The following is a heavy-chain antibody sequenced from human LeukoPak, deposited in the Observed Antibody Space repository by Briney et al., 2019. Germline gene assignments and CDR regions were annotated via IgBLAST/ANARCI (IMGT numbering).Heavy chain of an antibody. D-gene: IGHD3-10*01. CDR1: GGSISSCSYY. J-gene: IGHJ5*02. CDR2: IYHSGNT. CDR3: AGSNSDNWFDP. V-gene: IGHV4-39*01. Sequence: SSETLTLTCTVSGGSISSCSYYCGWIRQPPGKGLDWIGSIYHSGNTYYNPSLQSRVTLCVDTSRKQFSLKRSSVTATDTGVYYCAGSNSDNWFDPWGQGTLVSVSS.